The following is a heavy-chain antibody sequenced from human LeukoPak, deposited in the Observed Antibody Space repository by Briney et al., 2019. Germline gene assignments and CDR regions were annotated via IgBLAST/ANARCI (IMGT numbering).Heavy chain of an antibody. CDR3: ARVVGAVAGRFLYYSDY. Sequence: GGSLRLSCAASGFTFSSYNMNWVRQAPGKGLEWVSSISSSSSYIYYADSVKGRFTISRDNAKNSLYLQMNSLRAEDTAVYYCARVVGAVAGRFLYYSDYWGQGTLVTVSS. D-gene: IGHD6-19*01. CDR2: ISSSSSYI. CDR1: GFTFSSYN. J-gene: IGHJ4*02. V-gene: IGHV3-21*01.